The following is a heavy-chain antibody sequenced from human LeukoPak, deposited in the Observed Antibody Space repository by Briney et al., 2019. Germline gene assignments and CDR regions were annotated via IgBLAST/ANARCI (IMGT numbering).Heavy chain of an antibody. CDR3: VRDLGGRSGH. V-gene: IGHV3-74*01. CDR1: GFTFRSYL. D-gene: IGHD1-26*01. Sequence: GGLRLFCAAAGFTFRSYLIERVRQAPGKGIVWVSRINEDGSTTNCADSVKGRSTIFRDSAKNTLYLQMNSLRAEDTAVYYCVRDLGGRSGHWGQGTLVTVSS. J-gene: IGHJ4*02. CDR2: INEDGSTT.